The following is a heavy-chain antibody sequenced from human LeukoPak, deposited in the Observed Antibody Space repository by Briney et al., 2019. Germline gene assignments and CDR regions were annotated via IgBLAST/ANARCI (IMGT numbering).Heavy chain of an antibody. CDR2: ISGSGGST. CDR1: GFTFSSYA. D-gene: IGHD1-26*01. CDR3: AKDFPDSGSYYGEVYFDY. Sequence: GGSLRLSCAASGFTFSSYAMSWVRQAPGKGLEWASAISGSGGSTYYADSVKGRFTISRDNSKNTLYLQMNSLRAEDTAVYYCAKDFPDSGSYYGEVYFDYWGQGTLVTVSS. V-gene: IGHV3-23*01. J-gene: IGHJ4*02.